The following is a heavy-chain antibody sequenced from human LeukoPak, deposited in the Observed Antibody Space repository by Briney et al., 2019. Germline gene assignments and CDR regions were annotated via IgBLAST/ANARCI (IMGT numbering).Heavy chain of an antibody. CDR2: ISGSGGST. Sequence: GGSLRLSCAASGFTFSSYAMSWVRQAPGKGLEWVSAISGSGGSTYYADSVKGRFTISRDNAKNSLYLQMNSLRAEDTAVYYCARVQSRATIGRWGQGTLVTVSS. CDR3: ARVQSRATIGR. CDR1: GFTFSSYA. J-gene: IGHJ4*02. D-gene: IGHD1-26*01. V-gene: IGHV3-23*01.